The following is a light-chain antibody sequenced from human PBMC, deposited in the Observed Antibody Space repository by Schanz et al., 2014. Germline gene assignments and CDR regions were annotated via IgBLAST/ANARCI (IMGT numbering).Light chain of an antibody. CDR1: SSDVGTYTL. J-gene: IGLJ2*01. CDR2: EDF. V-gene: IGLV2-23*01. CDR3: CSYAGTSTTVP. Sequence: HSALTQPASVSGSPGQSITISCTGPSSDVGTYTLVSWYQQHPDKAPKLMIYEDFKRPSGVSNRFSASKSGTTASLTISGLQAEDEADYYCCSYAGTSTTVPFGGGTKLTVL.